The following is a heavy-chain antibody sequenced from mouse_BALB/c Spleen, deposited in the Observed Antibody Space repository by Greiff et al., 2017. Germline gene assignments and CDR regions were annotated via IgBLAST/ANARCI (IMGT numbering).Heavy chain of an antibody. J-gene: IGHJ4*01. CDR2: ISSGGSYT. V-gene: IGHV5-6*01. D-gene: IGHD1-1*01. CDR1: GFTFSSYG. Sequence: EVKLQESGGDLVKPGGSLKLSCAASGFTFSSYGMSWVRQTPDKRLEWVATISSGGSYTYYPDSVKGRFTISRDNAKNTLYLQMSSLKSEDTAMYYCARQRDYYGSSYHYAMDYWGQGTSVTVSS. CDR3: ARQRDYYGSSYHYAMDY.